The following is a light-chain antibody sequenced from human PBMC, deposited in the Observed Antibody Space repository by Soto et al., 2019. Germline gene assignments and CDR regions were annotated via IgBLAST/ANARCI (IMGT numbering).Light chain of an antibody. CDR1: QSLLDSDDGNTY. Sequence: DIVLTQTPLSLPVTPGEPASISCTSSQSLLDSDDGNTYLDWYLQKPGQSPQLLIYSVSYRASGVPVRFSGSGSGTDFTLKISGVEAEDVGIYYCMQRIELPTFGGGTRVEIK. CDR2: SVS. CDR3: MQRIELPT. J-gene: IGKJ4*01. V-gene: IGKV2-40*01.